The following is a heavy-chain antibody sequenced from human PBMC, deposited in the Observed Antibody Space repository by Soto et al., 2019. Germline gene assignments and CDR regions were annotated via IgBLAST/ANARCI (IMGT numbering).Heavy chain of an antibody. CDR2: ISSSGTNI. Sequence: GGSLRLSCAASGFTFSSYSMNWVRQAPGKGLEWVSYISSSGTNIYYADSVKGRFTTSRDNAKNSLYLQMNSLRAEDTAVYYCARDEWGQGTLVTVSS. CDR1: GFTFSSYS. CDR3: ARDE. J-gene: IGHJ4*02. V-gene: IGHV3-48*01.